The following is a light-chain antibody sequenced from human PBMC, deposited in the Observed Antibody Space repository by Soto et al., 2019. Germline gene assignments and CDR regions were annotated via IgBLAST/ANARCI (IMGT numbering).Light chain of an antibody. CDR3: QSYDSSLRVV. CDR1: SSNIGAGYD. Sequence: QSVLTQPPSVSAAPGQTVTISCSGSSSNIGAGYDVHWYQQIPGTAPKLLIYGNDNRPSGVPDRFSGSKSGTSASLAITGLQAEDEADYYCQSYDSSLRVVFGGGTKLTVL. V-gene: IGLV1-40*01. J-gene: IGLJ2*01. CDR2: GND.